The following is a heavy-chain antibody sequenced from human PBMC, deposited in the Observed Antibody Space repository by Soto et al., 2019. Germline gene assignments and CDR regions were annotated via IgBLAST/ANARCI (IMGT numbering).Heavy chain of an antibody. J-gene: IGHJ5*02. V-gene: IGHV3-21*06. CDR3: ARAISTTRSGTTRGWFDP. CDR1: GFTLKNYS. Sequence: DVQLVESGGGLVKPGGSLRLSCAASGFTLKNYSMTWVRQAPGKGLEWVSSISSNSNYKYYADSLKVRFTISRDNAKNALYLQMSSLRAEDTAVYYCARAISTTRSGTTRGWFDPWGRGTLVTVAS. D-gene: IGHD1-1*01. CDR2: ISSNSNYK.